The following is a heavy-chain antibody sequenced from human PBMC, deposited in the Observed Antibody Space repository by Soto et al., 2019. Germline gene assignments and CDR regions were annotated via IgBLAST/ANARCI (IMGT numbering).Heavy chain of an antibody. CDR3: ERVAY. Sequence: GGSLRLSCEASGFTFSRVSMSWVRQVPGKGLEWVASISSASSETWYADSVKGRFIISRDNAQNSLFLQMNTLRPEDSAIYYCERVAYWGPGTQVPVS. J-gene: IGHJ4*02. V-gene: IGHV3-21*01. CDR2: ISSASSET. CDR1: GFTFSRVS.